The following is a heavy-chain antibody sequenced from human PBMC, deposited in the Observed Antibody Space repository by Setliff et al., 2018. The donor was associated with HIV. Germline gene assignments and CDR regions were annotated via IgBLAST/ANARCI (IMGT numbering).Heavy chain of an antibody. CDR1: GGSISSGSYY. CDR3: VRQGAVTGHSFDS. J-gene: IGHJ4*02. Sequence: SETLSLTCTVSGGSISSGSYYWSWIRQPAGKGLEWIGHIHTSGSSSYNPSLKNRVIISLDTSRNQFSLKVTSVTAADTAGYYCVRQGAVTGHSFDSWGPGALVTVSS. CDR2: IHTSGSS. D-gene: IGHD6-19*01. V-gene: IGHV4-61*09.